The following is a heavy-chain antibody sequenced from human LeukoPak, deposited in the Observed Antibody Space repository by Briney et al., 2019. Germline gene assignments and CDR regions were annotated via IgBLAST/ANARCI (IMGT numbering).Heavy chain of an antibody. CDR1: GYTFTSYD. V-gene: IGHV1-8*01. CDR3: ARGPYDSSGYRFDY. J-gene: IGHJ4*02. Sequence: VASVTVSCKASGYTFTSYDINWVRQATGQGLEWMGWMNPNSGNTGYAQKFQGRVTMTSNTSISTAYMELSSLRSEDTAVYYCARGPYDSSGYRFDYWGQGTLVTVSS. CDR2: MNPNSGNT. D-gene: IGHD3-22*01.